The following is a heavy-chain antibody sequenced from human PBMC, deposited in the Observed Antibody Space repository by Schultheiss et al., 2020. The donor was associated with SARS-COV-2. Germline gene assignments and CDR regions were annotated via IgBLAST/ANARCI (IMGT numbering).Heavy chain of an antibody. Sequence: SQTLSLTCTVSGGSVDGGHYYWSWIRQSPGKGLEHIGYIFYSGRTHYNPSLESRVTISLDTSKNQFSLRLDSMSAADTAVYYCARGDYGDYWGQGTLVTVSS. CDR2: IFYSGRT. CDR1: GGSVDGGHYY. D-gene: IGHD3-16*01. J-gene: IGHJ4*02. V-gene: IGHV4-30-4*01. CDR3: ARGDYGDY.